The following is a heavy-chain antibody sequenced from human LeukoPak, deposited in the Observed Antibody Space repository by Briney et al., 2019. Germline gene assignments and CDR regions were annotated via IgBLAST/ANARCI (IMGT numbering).Heavy chain of an antibody. Sequence: GGSLRLSCAASGFTFSSYAMSWVRQAPGKGLEWVSGISGSGSSTYYADSVKGRFTISRDNSKNTLYLQMNSLRAEDTAVYYCAKGRYFDWLLSGDAFDIWGQGTMVTVSS. CDR2: ISGSGSST. CDR3: AKGRYFDWLLSGDAFDI. CDR1: GFTFSSYA. J-gene: IGHJ3*02. D-gene: IGHD3-9*01. V-gene: IGHV3-23*01.